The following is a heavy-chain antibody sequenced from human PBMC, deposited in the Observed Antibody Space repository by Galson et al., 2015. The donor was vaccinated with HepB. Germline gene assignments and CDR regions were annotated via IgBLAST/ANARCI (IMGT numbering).Heavy chain of an antibody. J-gene: IGHJ1*01. Sequence: SETLSLTCTVSGGSISSYYWSWIRQPPGKGLEWIGYIYYSGSTNYNPSLKSRVTISVDTSKNQFSLKLSSVTAADTAVYYCARVGYYDSSGYYYFQHWGQGTLVTVSS. CDR2: IYYSGST. D-gene: IGHD3-22*01. V-gene: IGHV4-59*01. CDR1: GGSISSYY. CDR3: ARVGYYDSSGYYYFQH.